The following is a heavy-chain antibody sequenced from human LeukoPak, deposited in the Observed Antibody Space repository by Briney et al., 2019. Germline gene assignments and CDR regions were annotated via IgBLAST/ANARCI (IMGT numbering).Heavy chain of an antibody. CDR2: MYYSGST. CDR3: ARPYSSDSRIDP. D-gene: IGHD3-22*01. V-gene: IGHV4-30-4*01. CDR1: GGSISSGDYY. J-gene: IGHJ5*02. Sequence: ASETLSLTCTVSGGSISSGDYYWSWIRQPPGKGLEWIAYMYYSGSTYYNPSLKSRVTMSADTSKNPLSLKLSSVTAADTAVYYCARPYSSDSRIDPWGQGILVTVSS.